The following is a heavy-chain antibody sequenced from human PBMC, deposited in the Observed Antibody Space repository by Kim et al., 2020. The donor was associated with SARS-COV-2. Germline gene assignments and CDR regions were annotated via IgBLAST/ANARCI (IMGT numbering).Heavy chain of an antibody. D-gene: IGHD5-12*01. Sequence: SVKVSCKASGGTFSSYAISWVRQAPGQGLEWMGGIIPIFGTANYAQKFQGRVTITADESTSTAYMELSSLRSEDTAVYYCARGKQWLRPFDYWGQGTLVTVSS. V-gene: IGHV1-69*13. CDR1: GGTFSSYA. CDR3: ARGKQWLRPFDY. J-gene: IGHJ4*02. CDR2: IIPIFGTA.